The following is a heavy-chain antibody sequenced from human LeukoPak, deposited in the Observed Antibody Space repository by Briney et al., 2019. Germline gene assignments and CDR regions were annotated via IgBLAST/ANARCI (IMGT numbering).Heavy chain of an antibody. CDR2: INHSGST. Sequence: SETLSLTCAVYGGSFSGYYWSWIRQPPGKGLEWIGEINHSGSTNYNPSLKSRVTISVDTSKNQFSLKLSSVTAADTAVYYCARLRLWFGDPAPNNWFDPWGQGTLVTVSS. V-gene: IGHV4-34*01. J-gene: IGHJ5*02. CDR1: GGSFSGYY. D-gene: IGHD3-10*01. CDR3: ARLRLWFGDPAPNNWFDP.